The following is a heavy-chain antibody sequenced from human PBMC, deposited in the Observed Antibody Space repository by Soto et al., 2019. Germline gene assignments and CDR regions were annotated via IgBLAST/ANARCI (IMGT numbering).Heavy chain of an antibody. Sequence: GGSLRLSCAASGFTFSSYSMNWVRQAPGKGLEWVSYISSSSSTIYYADSVKGRFTISRDNAKNSLYLQMNSLRAEDTAVYYCAKVETGYYRPPFDYWGQGTLVTVSS. CDR2: ISSSSSTI. V-gene: IGHV3-48*01. D-gene: IGHD3-9*01. CDR1: GFTFSSYS. J-gene: IGHJ4*02. CDR3: AKVETGYYRPPFDY.